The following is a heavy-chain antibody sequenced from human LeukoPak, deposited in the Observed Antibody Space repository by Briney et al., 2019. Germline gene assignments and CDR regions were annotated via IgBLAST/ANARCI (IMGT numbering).Heavy chain of an antibody. J-gene: IGHJ4*02. Sequence: PGGSLRLSCVASGFTFSTYSMNWVRQAPGKGLEWVSSISSSSSYIYYADSVKGRFTISRDNAKNSLYLQMNSLRAEDTAVYYCARGRAAADPLDYWGQGTLVTVSS. CDR1: GFTFSTYS. D-gene: IGHD6-13*01. CDR2: ISSSSSYI. V-gene: IGHV3-21*01. CDR3: ARGRAAADPLDY.